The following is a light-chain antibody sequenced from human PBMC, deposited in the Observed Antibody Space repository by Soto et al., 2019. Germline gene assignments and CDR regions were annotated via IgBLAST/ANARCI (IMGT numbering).Light chain of an antibody. Sequence: EVVLTQSPGTLSLSPGERATLSCRASQSVSNNYLAWYQQKPGQAPRLVIYGASSRATGIPDRFSGSGSGTDFTLTISRLEPEDFAVYYCQQYGSSPGTFGQGTKVDIK. V-gene: IGKV3-20*01. J-gene: IGKJ1*01. CDR2: GAS. CDR1: QSVSNNY. CDR3: QQYGSSPGT.